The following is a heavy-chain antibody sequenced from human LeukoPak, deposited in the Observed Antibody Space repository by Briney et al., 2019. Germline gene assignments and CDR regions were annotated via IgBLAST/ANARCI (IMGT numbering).Heavy chain of an antibody. D-gene: IGHD1-26*01. Sequence: SETLSLTCTVSGGSISSYYWRWIRQPAGKGLEWIGRIYTSGSTNYNPSLKSRVTMSVDTSKNQFSLKLSSVTAADTAVYYCARVAPGGSYRYYYYYMDVWGKGTTVTVS. CDR2: IYTSGST. J-gene: IGHJ6*03. V-gene: IGHV4-4*07. CDR1: GGSISSYY. CDR3: ARVAPGGSYRYYYYYMDV.